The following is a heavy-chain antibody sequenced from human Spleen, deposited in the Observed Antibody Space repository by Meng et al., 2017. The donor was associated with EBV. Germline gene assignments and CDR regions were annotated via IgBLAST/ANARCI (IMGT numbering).Heavy chain of an antibody. V-gene: IGHV1-24*01. Sequence: QLVTPGAEVTKPGASVKVSCKVSGRSLTQLAIHWVRQAPGERPERVGTFSPAIGETIYAKNFQGRVTLTEDPSTDTAYMELRSLRFDDTAVFYCATELGEDWGQGTLVTVSS. J-gene: IGHJ4*02. CDR3: ATELGED. D-gene: IGHD3-16*01. CDR1: GRSLTQLA. CDR2: FSPAIGET.